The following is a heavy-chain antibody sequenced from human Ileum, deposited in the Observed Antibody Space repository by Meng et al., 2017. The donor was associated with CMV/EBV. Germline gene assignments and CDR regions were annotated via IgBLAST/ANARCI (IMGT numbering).Heavy chain of an antibody. D-gene: IGHD5-12*01. CDR3: AREAFSGGYDDGFDP. Sequence: GESLKIYCAASGFTFSTYAMHWFRQAPGKGLEWVAVISYDGSNKYYADSVKGRFTISKDNSNNTLYLQMNSLRADDTAVYFCAREAFSGGYDDGFDPWGQGTLVTVSS. CDR1: GFTFSTYA. CDR2: ISYDGSNK. V-gene: IGHV3-30*01. J-gene: IGHJ5*02.